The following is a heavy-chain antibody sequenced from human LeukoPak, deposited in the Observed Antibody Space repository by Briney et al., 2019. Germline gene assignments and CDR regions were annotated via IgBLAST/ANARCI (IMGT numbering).Heavy chain of an antibody. Sequence: GGSLRLSCAASGFTVSSNYMSWVRQAPGKGLEWVSVIYSGGSTYYADSVKGRFTISRDNSKNTLYLQMNSLRSEDTAVYYCARMGSGIDDGYYYYYGMDVWGQGTTVTVSS. V-gene: IGHV3-53*05. J-gene: IGHJ6*02. CDR2: IYSGGST. D-gene: IGHD3-10*01. CDR3: ARMGSGIDDGYYYYYGMDV. CDR1: GFTVSSNY.